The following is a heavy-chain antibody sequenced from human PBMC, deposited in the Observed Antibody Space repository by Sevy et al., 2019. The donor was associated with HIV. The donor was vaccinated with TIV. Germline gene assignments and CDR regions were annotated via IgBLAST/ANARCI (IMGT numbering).Heavy chain of an antibody. CDR1: GYTFTGYY. D-gene: IGHD3-3*02. Sequence: ASVKVSCKASGYTFTGYYMHWVRQAPGQGLEWMGWINPNSGGTNYAQKFQGRVTMTRDTSISTAYMGLGRLRSDDTAVYYCARSISAGNPDAFDIWGQGTMVTVSS. J-gene: IGHJ3*02. V-gene: IGHV1-2*02. CDR3: ARSISAGNPDAFDI. CDR2: INPNSGGT.